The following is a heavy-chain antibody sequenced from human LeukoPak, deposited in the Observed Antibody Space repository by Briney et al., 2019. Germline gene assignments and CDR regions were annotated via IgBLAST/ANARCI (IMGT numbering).Heavy chain of an antibody. CDR3: ATVLSESGGWYHFDH. CDR1: GLTVTSKY. Sequence: GGSLRLSCAASGLTVTSKYMAWVRQAPGEGLEWGSFINSGGNTNYADSVKGRFTISRDDSKNTLYLQMNILRAEDTAVYYCATVLSESGGWYHFDHRGRGALVTVSS. D-gene: IGHD6-19*01. J-gene: IGHJ4*02. V-gene: IGHV3-66*01. CDR2: INSGGNT.